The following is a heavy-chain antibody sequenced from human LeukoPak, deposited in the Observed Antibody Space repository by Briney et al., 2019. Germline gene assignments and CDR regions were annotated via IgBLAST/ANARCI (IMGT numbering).Heavy chain of an antibody. CDR1: GFTFSNYG. CDR2: ISYDGSNK. J-gene: IGHJ4*02. V-gene: IGHV3-30*18. CDR3: AKDLDFTFDY. Sequence: GGSLRLSCAASGFTFSNYGMHWVRQAPGKGLEWVAVISYDGSNKYYADSVKGRFTISRDNSKNTLYLQMNSLRAEDTAVYYCAKDLDFTFDYWGQGTLVTVSS.